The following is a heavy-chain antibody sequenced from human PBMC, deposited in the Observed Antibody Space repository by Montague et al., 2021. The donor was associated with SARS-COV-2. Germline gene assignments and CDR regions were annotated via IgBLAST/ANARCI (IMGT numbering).Heavy chain of an antibody. V-gene: IGHV4-39*02. J-gene: IGHJ3*01. D-gene: IGHD3-22*01. Sequence: SETLSLTCTVSGDSITSGRYYWVWIRQPPGKGLEWIGSIHYSEATYYNPSLKSRLTISVDTSKNHFSLKLTSVTASDSAVYYCARPIHDNSPDRAFDVWGQGTMVTVSS. CDR2: IHYSEAT. CDR1: GDSITSGRYY. CDR3: ARPIHDNSPDRAFDV.